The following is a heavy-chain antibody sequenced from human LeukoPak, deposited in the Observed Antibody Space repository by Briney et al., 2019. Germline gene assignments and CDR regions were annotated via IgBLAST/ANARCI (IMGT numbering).Heavy chain of an antibody. J-gene: IGHJ4*02. CDR3: PRDPGPALARGRGGYYFDY. CDR2: INGDGTST. CDR1: GFTFSTYW. D-gene: IGHD3-10*01. V-gene: IGHV3-74*03. Sequence: GGSLRLSCAASGFTFSTYWMHWVRQAPGKGLLWVSRINGDGTSTKYADSVKGRFTISRDNSNNMLYLQMDSLRPDDTAVYYCPRDPGPALARGRGGYYFDYWGLGTLVTVSS.